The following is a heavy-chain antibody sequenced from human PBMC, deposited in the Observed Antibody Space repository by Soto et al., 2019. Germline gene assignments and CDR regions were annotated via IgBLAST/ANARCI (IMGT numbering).Heavy chain of an antibody. CDR3: AKERSSGWSFDY. V-gene: IGHV3-23*01. Sequence: PGGSLRLSCATSGFTFSSYTMSWVRQAPGKGLEWVSSISGSGGNTYYADSVKGRFTISRDNSKNTLFLQMDSLRAEDTAVYYCAKERSSGWSFDYWGQGTLVTVSS. CDR1: GFTFSSYT. D-gene: IGHD6-19*01. J-gene: IGHJ4*02. CDR2: ISGSGGNT.